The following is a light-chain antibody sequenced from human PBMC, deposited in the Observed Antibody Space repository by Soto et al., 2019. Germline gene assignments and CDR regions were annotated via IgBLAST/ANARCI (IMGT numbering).Light chain of an antibody. V-gene: IGLV1-47*01. CDR1: SSNIGSNY. Sequence: QSVLAQPPSVSGAPGQKVTISCSGSSSNIGSNYVYWYQQLPGTAPTNLLYRNNQRPSGVPDRFSGSKSGTSASLVISGLRSEDEAEYYCAEWDDSLGGFYVFGTGTRVTVL. CDR2: RNN. J-gene: IGLJ1*01. CDR3: AEWDDSLGGFYV.